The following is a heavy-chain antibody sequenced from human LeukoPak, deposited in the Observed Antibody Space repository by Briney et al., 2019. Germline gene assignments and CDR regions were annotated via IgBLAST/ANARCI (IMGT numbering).Heavy chain of an antibody. CDR1: GFTFSSYG. Sequence: GGSLRLSCAASGFTFSSYGMTWVRQAPGKGLEWVSYISSSSSTIYYADSVKGRFTISRDNAKNSLYLQLNSLRAEDTAVYYCARDEYIHGDLTNFDSWGQGTLVIVSS. CDR3: ARDEYIHGDLTNFDS. CDR2: ISSSSSTI. D-gene: IGHD4-17*01. V-gene: IGHV3-48*01. J-gene: IGHJ4*02.